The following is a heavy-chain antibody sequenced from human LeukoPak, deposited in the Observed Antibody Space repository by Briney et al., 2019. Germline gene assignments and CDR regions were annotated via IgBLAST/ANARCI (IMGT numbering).Heavy chain of an antibody. J-gene: IGHJ3*02. Sequence: VASVKVSWTASGYTFTSYGISWVRQAPGQGLEWMGWISAYNGNTNYAQKLQGRVTMTTDTSTSTAYMELRSLRSDDTALYYCARSGSGWFGELSAPDIWGQGTMVTVSS. CDR3: ARSGSGWFGELSAPDI. CDR2: ISAYNGNT. V-gene: IGHV1-18*01. D-gene: IGHD3-10*01. CDR1: GYTFTSYG.